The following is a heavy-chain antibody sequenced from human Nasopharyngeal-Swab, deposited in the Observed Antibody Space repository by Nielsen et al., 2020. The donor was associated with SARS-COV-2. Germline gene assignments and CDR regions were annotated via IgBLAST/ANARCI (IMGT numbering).Heavy chain of an antibody. CDR3: ARPAYYDSSGTYYFDY. CDR1: GYSFTSYW. CDR2: IYPGDSDT. Sequence: KVSCKASGYSFTSYWIGWVRQMPGKGLEWMGIIYPGDSDTRYSPSFQGQVTISADKSISTAYLQWSSLKASDTAMYYCARPAYYDSSGTYYFDYWGQGTLVTVSS. V-gene: IGHV5-51*01. D-gene: IGHD3-22*01. J-gene: IGHJ4*02.